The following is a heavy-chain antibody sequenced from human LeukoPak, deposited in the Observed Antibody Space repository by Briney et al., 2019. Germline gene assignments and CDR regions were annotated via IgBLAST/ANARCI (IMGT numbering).Heavy chain of an antibody. Sequence: GGSLRLSCAASGFTFSSYGMHWVRQAPGKGLEWVAVLWYDGSNKYYADSVKGRFTISRDNSKNTLYLQMNSLRAEDTAVYYCARDLTYYYDSSGYYFPDSGAFDIWGQGTMVTVSS. D-gene: IGHD3-22*01. CDR3: ARDLTYYYDSSGYYFPDSGAFDI. V-gene: IGHV3-33*01. CDR1: GFTFSSYG. CDR2: LWYDGSNK. J-gene: IGHJ3*02.